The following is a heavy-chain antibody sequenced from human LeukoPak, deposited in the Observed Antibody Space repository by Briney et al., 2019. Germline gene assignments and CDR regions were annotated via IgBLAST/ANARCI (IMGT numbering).Heavy chain of an antibody. D-gene: IGHD6-19*01. CDR2: INHSGST. CDR3: ARRKWLLNWFDP. V-gene: IGHV4-34*01. J-gene: IGHJ5*02. CDR1: GGPFSGYY. Sequence: SETLSLTCAVYGGPFSGYYWSWIRQPPGKGLEWIGEINHSGSTNYNPSLKSRVTISVDTSKNQFSLKLSSVTAADTAVYYCARRKWLLNWFDPWGQGTLVTVSS.